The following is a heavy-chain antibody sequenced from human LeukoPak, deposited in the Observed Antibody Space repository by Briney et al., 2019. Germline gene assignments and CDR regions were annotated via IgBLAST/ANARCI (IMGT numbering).Heavy chain of an antibody. CDR1: GFHFSKYN. CDR2: I. V-gene: IGHV3-69-1*02. J-gene: IGHJ5*02. Sequence: GGSLRLSCAASGFHFSKYNMNWVRQAPGKGLEWVSSIYYAASVKGRFTISRDDAKNSLYLQMNSLRVEDTTVYYCAREVIGGNSAWGQGTLVTVSS. CDR3: AREVIGGNSA. D-gene: IGHD4-23*01.